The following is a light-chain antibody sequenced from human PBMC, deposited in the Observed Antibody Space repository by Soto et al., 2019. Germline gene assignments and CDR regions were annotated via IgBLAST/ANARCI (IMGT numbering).Light chain of an antibody. Sequence: DIQMTQSPTTLSASVGDRVTITCRASQSISGWLAWYQQKPGKAPKLLIYDASTLESGVPSRFSGSGSGTEFTLTISSLQPDDFATYYCQQDNTSPYTFGQGTKLEIK. CDR1: QSISGW. CDR2: DAS. CDR3: QQDNTSPYT. V-gene: IGKV1-5*01. J-gene: IGKJ2*01.